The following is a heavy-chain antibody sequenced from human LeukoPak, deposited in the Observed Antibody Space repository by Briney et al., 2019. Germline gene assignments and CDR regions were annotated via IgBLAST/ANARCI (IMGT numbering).Heavy chain of an antibody. CDR1: GFTFSSYS. CDR2: ISSSSSTI. V-gene: IGHV3-48*02. Sequence: PGGSLRLSCAASGFTFSSYSMNWVRQAPGKGLEWVSYISSSSSTIYYADSVKGRFTISRDNAKNSLYLQMNSLRDEDTAVYYCARGGWDFWSGYSRGGGFDYWGQGTLVTVSS. CDR3: ARGGWDFWSGYSRGGGFDY. J-gene: IGHJ4*02. D-gene: IGHD3-3*01.